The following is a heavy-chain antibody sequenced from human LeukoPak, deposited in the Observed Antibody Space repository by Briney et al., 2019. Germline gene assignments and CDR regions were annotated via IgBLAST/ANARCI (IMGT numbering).Heavy chain of an antibody. CDR3: ARGDYYGSGSSGGDY. CDR1: GFTFDDYG. V-gene: IGHV3-20*04. D-gene: IGHD3-10*01. CDR2: INWNGGST. J-gene: IGHJ4*02. Sequence: RPGGSLRLSCAASGFTFDDYGMSWVRQAPGKGLGWVAGINWNGGSTGYADSVKGRFTISRDNAKNYLYLPMNSLRAEDTALYYCARGDYYGSGSSGGDYWGQGTLVTVSS.